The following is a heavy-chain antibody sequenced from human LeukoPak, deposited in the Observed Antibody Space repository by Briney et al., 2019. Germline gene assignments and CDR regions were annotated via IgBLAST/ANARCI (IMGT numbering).Heavy chain of an antibody. CDR2: INHSGST. CDR1: GGSFSGYY. V-gene: IGHV4-34*01. Sequence: PSETLSLTCAVYGGSFSGYYWNWIRQPPGKGLEWIGKINHSGSTNYNPSLKSRVTISVDTSKNQFSLKLSSVTAADTAVYYCARRRLRYFDWKYLTEYYFDYWGQGTLVTISS. D-gene: IGHD3-9*01. CDR3: ARRRLRYFDWKYLTEYYFDY. J-gene: IGHJ4*02.